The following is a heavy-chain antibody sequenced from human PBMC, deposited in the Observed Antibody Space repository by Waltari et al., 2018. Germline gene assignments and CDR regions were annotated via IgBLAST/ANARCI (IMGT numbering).Heavy chain of an antibody. D-gene: IGHD4-17*01. CDR2: IEHSGST. CDR1: GGSISSGGYS. CDR3: ARSYGDYSDAFDI. J-gene: IGHJ3*02. V-gene: IGHV4-30-2*01. Sequence: QLQLQESGSGLVKPSQTLSLTCAVSGGSISSGGYSWSWIRQPPGKGLEWIGNIEHSGSTHYNPSLKSQVTISVDRSKNQFSLKLSSVTAADTAVYYCARSYGDYSDAFDIWGQGTMVTVSS.